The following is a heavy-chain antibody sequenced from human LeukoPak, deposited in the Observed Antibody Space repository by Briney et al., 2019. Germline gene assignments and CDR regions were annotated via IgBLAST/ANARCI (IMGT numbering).Heavy chain of an antibody. CDR3: AREPWSGYTSRRGYFDY. V-gene: IGHV3-53*04. J-gene: IGHJ4*02. D-gene: IGHD3-3*01. Sequence: GGSLRLSCAASGFAVSSNYMSWVRQAPGKGLEWVSVIYSGGSTYYADSVKGRFTISRHNSKNTLYLQMNSLRAEDTAVYYCAREPWSGYTSRRGYFDYWGQGTLVTVSS. CDR2: IYSGGST. CDR1: GFAVSSNY.